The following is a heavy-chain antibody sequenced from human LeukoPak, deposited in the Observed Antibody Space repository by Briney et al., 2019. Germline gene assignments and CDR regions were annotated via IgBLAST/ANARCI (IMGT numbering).Heavy chain of an antibody. J-gene: IGHJ6*02. CDR2: IYYSGGT. V-gene: IGHV4-59*08. CDR3: ARHGQTYYYGMDV. CDR1: GGSISSFY. Sequence: PSETLSLTCSVSGGSISSFYWSWIRQPPGRGLEWIGQIYYSGGTIYNPSLKSRVTISLDTSQNQFSLKLSSVTAADTAVYSCARHGQTYYYGMDVWGQGTTVTVSS.